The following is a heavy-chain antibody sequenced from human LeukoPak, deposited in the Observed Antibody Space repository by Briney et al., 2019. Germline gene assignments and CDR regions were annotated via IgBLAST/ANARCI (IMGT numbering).Heavy chain of an antibody. J-gene: IGHJ6*03. V-gene: IGHV3-21*06. CDR2: ISSSSSYI. CDR1: GFTFSSYS. CDR3: ARASNPSYYDILTGYYMDV. D-gene: IGHD3-9*01. Sequence: GGSLRLSCAASGFTFSSYSMNWVRQAPGKGLEWVSSISSSSSYIYYVDSVKGRFTISRDNSKNLLYLQMNSLRAEDTAVYYCARASNPSYYDILTGYYMDVWGKGTPVAVSS.